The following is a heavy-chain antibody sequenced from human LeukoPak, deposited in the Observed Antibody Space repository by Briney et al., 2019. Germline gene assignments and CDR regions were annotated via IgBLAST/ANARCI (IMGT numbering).Heavy chain of an antibody. CDR2: ISGIDSTT. CDR1: GFTYSSYA. V-gene: IGHV3-23*01. Sequence: GGSLRLSCAASGFTYSSYAMSWVRQAPGKGLEWVSAISGIDSTTYYADSVKGRFTISRDNSKNTLYLQMNSLRAEDTAIYYCAKDPGSSSYGLDYWGQGTLVTVSS. D-gene: IGHD5-18*01. CDR3: AKDPGSSSYGLDY. J-gene: IGHJ4*02.